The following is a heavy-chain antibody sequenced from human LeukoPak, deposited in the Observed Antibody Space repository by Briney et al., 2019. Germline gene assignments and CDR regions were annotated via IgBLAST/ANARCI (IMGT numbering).Heavy chain of an antibody. J-gene: IGHJ4*02. CDR3: ARDPPGSSSWYMDF. V-gene: IGHV3-48*02. CDR2: ITSSSSTI. Sequence: PGGSLRLSCAASGFTFSTCSMNWVCQAPGKGLEWVSYITSSSSTIYYADSVKGRFTISRDNAKNSLYLQMNSLRDEDTAVYYCARDPPGSSSWYMDFWGQGTLVTVSS. D-gene: IGHD6-13*01. CDR1: GFTFSTCS.